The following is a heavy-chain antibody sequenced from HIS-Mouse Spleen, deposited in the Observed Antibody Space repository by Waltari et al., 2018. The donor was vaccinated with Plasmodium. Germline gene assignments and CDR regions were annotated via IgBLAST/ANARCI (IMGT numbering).Heavy chain of an antibody. CDR3: ARVLGYKAAAGTFVEYFQH. CDR2: FNHKRGGQ. J-gene: IGHJ1*01. V-gene: IGHV1-2*02. Sequence: QVQLVQSGAEVKKPGASVKVSCKASGYTFTGYYMHWVRQAPGQGLEWMGWFNHKRGGQNDQQKFQGRVTRTRDTSISTAYMELGRLRSDDTAVYYCARVLGYKAAAGTFVEYFQHWGQGTLVTVSS. CDR1: GYTFTGYY. D-gene: IGHD6-13*01.